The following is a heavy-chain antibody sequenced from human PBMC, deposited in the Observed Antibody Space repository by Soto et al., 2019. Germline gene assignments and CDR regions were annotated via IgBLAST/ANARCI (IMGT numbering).Heavy chain of an antibody. J-gene: IGHJ5*02. D-gene: IGHD3-3*01. Sequence: EVQLLESGGGLVQPGGSLRLCCAASGFTFNNYAMSWVRQAPGKGLEWVSAIGGGGGTTYYAYSVKGRFTISRDNSKNTVCLQMNSLSPEDTALYYYAKGRGYDFFDWFDPWGQGTLVTVSS. CDR1: GFTFNNYA. CDR3: AKGRGYDFFDWFDP. V-gene: IGHV3-23*01. CDR2: IGGGGGTT.